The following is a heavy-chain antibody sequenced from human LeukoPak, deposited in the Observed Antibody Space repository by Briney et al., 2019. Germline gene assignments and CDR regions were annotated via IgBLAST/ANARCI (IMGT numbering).Heavy chain of an antibody. J-gene: IGHJ5*02. V-gene: IGHV3-7*01. D-gene: IGHD1-14*01. CDR2: VNQDGSQK. CDR3: TRNRLVGGADP. Sequence: GGSLRLSCVDSGFTFSSSWMSWVRQAPGKGLEWVANVNQDGSQKDYVDSVKGRFTISRDNARNSVHLQMNSLRVEDTAVYYCTRNRLVGGADPWGQGTLVTVSS. CDR1: GFTFSSSW.